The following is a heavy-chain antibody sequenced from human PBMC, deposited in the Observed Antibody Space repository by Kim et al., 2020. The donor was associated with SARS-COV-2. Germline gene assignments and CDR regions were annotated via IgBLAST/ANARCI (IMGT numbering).Heavy chain of an antibody. CDR1: GVSFSGYY. D-gene: IGHD3-3*01. CDR3: ARGRGITIFGVVIPHLDSGNDAFDI. Sequence: SETLSLTCAVYGVSFSGYYWSWIRQPPGKGLEWIGEINHSGSTNYNPSLKSRVTISVDTSKNQFSLKLSSVTAADTAVYYCARGRGITIFGVVIPHLDSGNDAFDIWGQGTMVTVSS. V-gene: IGHV4-34*01. J-gene: IGHJ3*02. CDR2: INHSGST.